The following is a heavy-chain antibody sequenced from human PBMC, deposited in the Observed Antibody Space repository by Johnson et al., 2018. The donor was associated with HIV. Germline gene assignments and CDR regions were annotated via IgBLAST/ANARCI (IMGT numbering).Heavy chain of an antibody. D-gene: IGHD3-10*01. Sequence: QVQLVESGGGVVQPGRSLRLSCAASGFTFSSYAMHWVRQAPGQGLAWVAVISYDGSNKYYADSVKGRFTISRDNSKNTLYLQMNSLRAEDTALYYCAKSTQESIVRESGPYGAFDIWGQGTMVTVSS. CDR3: AKSTQESIVRESGPYGAFDI. V-gene: IGHV3-30*18. J-gene: IGHJ3*02. CDR2: ISYDGSNK. CDR1: GFTFSSYA.